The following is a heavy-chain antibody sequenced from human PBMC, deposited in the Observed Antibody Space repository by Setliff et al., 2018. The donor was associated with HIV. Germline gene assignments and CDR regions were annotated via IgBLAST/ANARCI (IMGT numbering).Heavy chain of an antibody. J-gene: IGHJ6*03. CDR2: IYPGDADT. Sequence: RGESLKISCKGSGYSFTSYWIGWVRQMPGKGLEWMGIIYPGDADTRYSPSFQGQVTISADKSISTAYLQWSSLKASDTAMYYCARLPSSREGVDYYYYYMDVWGKGTTVTVSS. V-gene: IGHV5-51*01. D-gene: IGHD1-26*01. CDR3: ARLPSSREGVDYYYYYMDV. CDR1: GYSFTSYW.